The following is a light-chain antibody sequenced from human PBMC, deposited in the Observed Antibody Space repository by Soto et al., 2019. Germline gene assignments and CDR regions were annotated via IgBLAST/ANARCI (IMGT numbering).Light chain of an antibody. CDR2: EVL. V-gene: IGLV2-23*02. Sequence: QSVLTQPASVSGSPGQSITISCTGTNSDIGSFNLVSWFQQHPGKAPKLMIYEVLKRPSGVSNRFSGSKSGNTASLTISGLQAEDEDDYYCCSYVGSIPRYVFGTGTNLTVL. J-gene: IGLJ1*01. CDR3: CSYVGSIPRYV. CDR1: NSDIGSFNL.